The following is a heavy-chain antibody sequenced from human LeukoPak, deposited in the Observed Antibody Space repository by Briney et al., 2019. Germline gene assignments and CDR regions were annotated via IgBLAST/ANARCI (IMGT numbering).Heavy chain of an antibody. CDR3: AREHSYGSFFDY. CDR1: GGSISSSSYY. CDR2: IYYSGST. V-gene: IGHV4-39*07. Sequence: SETLSLTCTVSGGSISSSSYYWGWIRQPPGKGLEWIGSIYYSGSTYYNPSLKSRVTISVDTSKNQFFLKLSSVTAADTAVYYCAREHSYGSFFDYWGQGTLVTVSS. D-gene: IGHD3-10*01. J-gene: IGHJ4*02.